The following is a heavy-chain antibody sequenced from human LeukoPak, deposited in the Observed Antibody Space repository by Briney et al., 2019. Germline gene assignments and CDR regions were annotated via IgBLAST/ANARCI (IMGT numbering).Heavy chain of an antibody. CDR2: IYSGGST. Sequence: GGSLRLSCAASGFTVSSNYMSWVRQAPGMGLEWASVIYSGGSTYYADSVKGRFTISRDNSKNTLYLQMNSLRAEDTAVYYCARDRLYSSSSEDYWGQGTLVTVSS. J-gene: IGHJ4*02. CDR1: GFTVSSNY. D-gene: IGHD6-6*01. CDR3: ARDRLYSSSSEDY. V-gene: IGHV3-53*01.